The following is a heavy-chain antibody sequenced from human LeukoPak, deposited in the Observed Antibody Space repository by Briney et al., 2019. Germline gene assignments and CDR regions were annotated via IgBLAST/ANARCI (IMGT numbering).Heavy chain of an antibody. D-gene: IGHD3-10*01. Sequence: PSETLSLTCTVSGGSISSYYWSWIRQPPGKGLEWIGYIYYSGSTNYNPSLKSRVTISVDTSKNQFSLKLSSVTAADTAVYYCARRLVLLWFGDVGDAFDIWGQGTMVTVSS. CDR1: GGSISSYY. J-gene: IGHJ3*02. CDR3: ARRLVLLWFGDVGDAFDI. CDR2: IYYSGST. V-gene: IGHV4-59*12.